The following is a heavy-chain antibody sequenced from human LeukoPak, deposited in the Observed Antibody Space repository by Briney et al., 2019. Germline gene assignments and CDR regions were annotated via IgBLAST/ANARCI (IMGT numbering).Heavy chain of an antibody. CDR3: AKQASPPNNYHTYMDV. Sequence: PGRSLRLSCAASGFTFNRHPIHWVRQTPGKGLEWGAGVSQDGRNNYYTDSVKGRFTISRDNANNALSLQMNSLRVEDTAVYFCAKQASPPNNYHTYMDVWGNGTTVIVPS. CDR2: VSQDGRNN. V-gene: IGHV3-30*10. J-gene: IGHJ6*03. D-gene: IGHD4-11*01. CDR1: GFTFNRHP.